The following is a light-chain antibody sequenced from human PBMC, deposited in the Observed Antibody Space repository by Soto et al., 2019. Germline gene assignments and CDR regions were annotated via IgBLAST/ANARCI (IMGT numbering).Light chain of an antibody. CDR2: DVS. J-gene: IGLJ1*01. Sequence: QSALTQPASVSGSPGQSITISCTGTRSDVGGFNFVSWYQQHPGKAPKVIIYDVSDRPSGISDRFSGSKSGNTASLTISGLQAGDEADYYCSSYTSISTYVFGTGTKVTVL. CDR3: SSYTSISTYV. V-gene: IGLV2-14*01. CDR1: RSDVGGFNF.